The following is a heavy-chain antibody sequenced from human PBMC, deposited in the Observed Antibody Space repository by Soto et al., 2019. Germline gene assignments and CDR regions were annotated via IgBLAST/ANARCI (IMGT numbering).Heavy chain of an antibody. J-gene: IGHJ3*02. V-gene: IGHV3-53*01. Sequence: XGSLKLSCSVAGFTVSYNYMNWVRQAPGKGLDWVSVIYRGGDTFYADSVKGRFTISRDNSKNTLYLQMNSLRAEDTAVYYCARGMYGSGSYYIGHAFDTWGQGTMVTVS. CDR3: ARGMYGSGSYYIGHAFDT. CDR2: IYRGGDT. CDR1: GFTVSYNY. D-gene: IGHD3-10*01.